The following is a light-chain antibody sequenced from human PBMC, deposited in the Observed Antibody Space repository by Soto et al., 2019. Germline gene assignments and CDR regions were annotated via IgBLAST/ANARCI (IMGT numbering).Light chain of an antibody. CDR1: QGIRGA. V-gene: IGKV1-13*02. CDR2: DVS. J-gene: IGKJ5*01. Sequence: AIQLTQSPSSLSASVGDRVTITCRASQGIRGALAWYQQRPGKPPKMLIYDVSKLERGVPSRFSGSDSGTHFTLTISSLQAEDFATSYCHHFHSYPITFGQATRLEI. CDR3: HHFHSYPIT.